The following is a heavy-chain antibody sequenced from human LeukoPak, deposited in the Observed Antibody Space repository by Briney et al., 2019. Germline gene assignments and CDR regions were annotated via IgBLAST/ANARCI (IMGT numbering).Heavy chain of an antibody. V-gene: IGHV3-23*01. Sequence: GGSLRLSCAASGFTFSTYAMSWVRQAPGKWLEWVSGISGTGGSTYYADSVRGRFTISRDNSKNTLYLQMNSLTAEDTAVYYCAREPHNYYDSSGYYNYFDYWGQGTLVTVSS. CDR2: ISGTGGST. D-gene: IGHD3-22*01. J-gene: IGHJ4*02. CDR1: GFTFSTYA. CDR3: AREPHNYYDSSGYYNYFDY.